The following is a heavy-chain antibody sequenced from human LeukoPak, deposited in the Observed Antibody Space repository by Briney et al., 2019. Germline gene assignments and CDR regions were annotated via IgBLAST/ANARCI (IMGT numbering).Heavy chain of an antibody. CDR3: ARDLGSAFDI. CDR1: GGSFSGYY. V-gene: IGHV4-34*01. J-gene: IGHJ3*02. CDR2: INHSGST. D-gene: IGHD3-16*01. Sequence: SETLSLTCAVYGGSFSGYYWSWIRQPPGKGLEWIGEINHSGSTNYNPSLKSRVTISVDTSKNQFSLKLSSVTAADTAVYYCARDLGSAFDIWGQGTMVTVSS.